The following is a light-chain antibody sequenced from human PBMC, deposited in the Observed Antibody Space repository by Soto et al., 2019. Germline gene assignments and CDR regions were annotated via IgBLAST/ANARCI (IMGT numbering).Light chain of an antibody. J-gene: IGLJ1*01. CDR3: CSYAGSYSFV. V-gene: IGLV2-11*01. CDR2: DVS. CDR1: SSDVGAYNY. Sequence: QSVLTQPRSVSGSPGQSVTLSCTGTSSDVGAYNYVSWYQQHPGQVPKLIIYDVSKWPSGVPDRFSGSKSGNTASLTISGLQAEDEADYYCCSYAGSYSFVFGSGTKV.